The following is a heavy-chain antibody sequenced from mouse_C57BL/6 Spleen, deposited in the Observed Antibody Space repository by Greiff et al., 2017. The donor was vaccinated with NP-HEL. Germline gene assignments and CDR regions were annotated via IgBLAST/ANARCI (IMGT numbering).Heavy chain of an antibody. CDR3: AREEVKWDEEKYFDV. V-gene: IGHV1-76*01. CDR1: GYTFTDYY. J-gene: IGHJ1*03. D-gene: IGHD1-3*01. Sequence: VQGVESGAELVRPGASVKLSCKASGYTFTDYYINWVKQRPGQGLEWIARIYPGSGNTYYNEKFKGKATLTAEKSSSTAYMQLSSLTSEDSAVYFGAREEVKWDEEKYFDVWGTGTTVTVSS. CDR2: IYPGSGNT.